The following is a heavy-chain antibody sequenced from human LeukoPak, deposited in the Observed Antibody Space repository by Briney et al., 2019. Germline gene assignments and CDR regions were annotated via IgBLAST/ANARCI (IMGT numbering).Heavy chain of an antibody. CDR2: IIPIFGTA. CDR3: ARVFGVVPAARFDP. D-gene: IGHD2-2*01. J-gene: IGHJ5*02. Sequence: SVKVSCKASGGTFSSYAISWVRQAPGQGLEWMGGIIPIFGTANYAQKFQGRVTITADKSTSTAYMEMSSLRFEDTAVYYCARVFGVVPAARFDPWGHGTLVTVSS. CDR1: GGTFSSYA. V-gene: IGHV1-69*06.